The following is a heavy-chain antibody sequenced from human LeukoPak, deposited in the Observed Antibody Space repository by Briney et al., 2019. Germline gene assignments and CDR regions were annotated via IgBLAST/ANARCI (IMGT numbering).Heavy chain of an antibody. V-gene: IGHV3-23*01. CDR1: GFTFSSYS. CDR3: ARDRSQGWDSSGYYPDAFAI. Sequence: GGSLRLSCAASGFTFSSYSMNWVRQAPGKGLEWVAAISGSASSTYHADSVKGRFTISRDNSKNTLYLQMNSLRAEDTAVYYCARDRSQGWDSSGYYPDAFAIWGQGTMVTVSS. D-gene: IGHD3-22*01. J-gene: IGHJ3*02. CDR2: ISGSASST.